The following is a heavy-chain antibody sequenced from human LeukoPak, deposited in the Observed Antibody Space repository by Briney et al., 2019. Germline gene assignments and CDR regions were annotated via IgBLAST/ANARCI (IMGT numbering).Heavy chain of an antibody. CDR1: GFTFSSFG. Sequence: GGSLRLSCTASGFTFSSFGMHWVRQAPGRGLEWVAMISDDGSDKYYAESVKGRFTISRDNSKNTLYLQMNSLRDEDTAMYSCATLLLGVGGDYWGQGTLVTVSS. CDR2: ISDDGSDK. V-gene: IGHV3-30*03. CDR3: ATLLLGVGGDY. D-gene: IGHD2-15*01. J-gene: IGHJ4*02.